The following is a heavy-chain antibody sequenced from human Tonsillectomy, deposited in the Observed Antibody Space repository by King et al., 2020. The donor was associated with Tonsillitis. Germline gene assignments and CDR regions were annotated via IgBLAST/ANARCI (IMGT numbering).Heavy chain of an antibody. CDR3: AKDGNDPWGSLAAMEYWYFDY. V-gene: IGHV3-23*04. CDR2: ISGGGFST. D-gene: IGHD5-18*01. Sequence: VQLVESGGDLVQPGGSLRLSCAASGFTFSTYAMNWVRQAPGKGLEWVSAISGGGFSTYYADSVKGRFTISRDNSKNTLSLQMNSLRAEDTAVYYCAKDGNDPWGSLAAMEYWYFDYWGQGTLVTVSS. CDR1: GFTFSTYA. J-gene: IGHJ4*02.